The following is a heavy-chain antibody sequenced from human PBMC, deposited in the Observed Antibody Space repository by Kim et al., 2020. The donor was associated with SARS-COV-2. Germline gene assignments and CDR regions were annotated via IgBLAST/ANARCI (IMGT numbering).Heavy chain of an antibody. Sequence: SVKVSCKASGGTFSSYAISWVRQAPGQGLEWMGRIIPILGIANYAQKFQGRVTITADKSTSTAYMELSSRRSEDTAVYYCARGLGAGAFDIWGQGTMVTVSS. V-gene: IGHV1-69*04. CDR3: ARGLGAGAFDI. J-gene: IGHJ3*02. CDR1: GGTFSSYA. D-gene: IGHD1-26*01. CDR2: IIPILGIA.